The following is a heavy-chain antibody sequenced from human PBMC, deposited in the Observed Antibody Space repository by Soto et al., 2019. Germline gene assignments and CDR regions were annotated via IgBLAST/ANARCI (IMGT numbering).Heavy chain of an antibody. D-gene: IGHD6-19*01. CDR3: AKHLHSSGIDWFDP. V-gene: IGHV3-23*01. J-gene: IGHJ5*02. CDR1: GFTFSSYA. CDR2: ISVRVCRT. Sequence: EVQLLESGGGLVHPGGSLRLSCAASGFTFSSYAMSWVRHAPGKGLEWVSAISVRVCRTYYAYSVKGRFTISRDNSKITMYLLLNSLRAEDTAVYYCAKHLHSSGIDWFDPWGQGTLVTVSS.